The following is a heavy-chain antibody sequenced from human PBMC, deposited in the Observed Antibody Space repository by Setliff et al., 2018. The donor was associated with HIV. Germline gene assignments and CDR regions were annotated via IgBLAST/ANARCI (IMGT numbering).Heavy chain of an antibody. CDR1: GASISNNNDY. Sequence: SETLSLTCSVSGASISNNNDYWGWIRQPPGKGLEWTGDISYSGSTYYNPSLKTRVTISIASSKNQFSLKLSSVTAADTAVYYCARWRDNWNAGFDYWGQGTLVTVSS. CDR3: ARWRDNWNAGFDY. J-gene: IGHJ4*02. CDR2: ISYSGST. V-gene: IGHV4-39*07. D-gene: IGHD1-20*01.